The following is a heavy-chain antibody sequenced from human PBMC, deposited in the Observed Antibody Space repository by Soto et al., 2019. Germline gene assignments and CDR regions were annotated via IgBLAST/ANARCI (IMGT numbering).Heavy chain of an antibody. V-gene: IGHV4-59*01. CDR3: ARDKITGLFDY. CDR2: IYYTGST. J-gene: IGHJ4*02. CDR1: VDSISGYY. Sequence: SETLSLTCSVSVDSISGYYWSWIRRPPGRGLEYIGYIYYTGSTNYNPSLKSRVTISIDTSKTHFSLRLSSLTAADTAVYYCARDKITGLFDYWGQGTLVTVS. D-gene: IGHD2-8*02.